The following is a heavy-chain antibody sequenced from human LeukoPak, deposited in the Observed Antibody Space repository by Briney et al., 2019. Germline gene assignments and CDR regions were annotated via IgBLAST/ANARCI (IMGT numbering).Heavy chain of an antibody. J-gene: IGHJ6*03. CDR1: GFTFSSYW. CDR2: IKQDGSEK. V-gene: IGHV3-7*01. CDR3: ARSCSSTTCYSYYYYYMDV. D-gene: IGHD2-2*01. Sequence: GGSLRLSCAASGFTFSSYWMSWVRQAPGKGLEWVANIKQDGSEKYYVDSVKGRFTISRDNAKNSLYLQMNSLRAEDTAVYYCARSCSSTTCYSYYYYYMDVWGKGTTVTVSS.